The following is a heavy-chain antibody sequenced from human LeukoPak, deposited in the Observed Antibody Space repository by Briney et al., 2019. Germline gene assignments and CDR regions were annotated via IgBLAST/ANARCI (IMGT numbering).Heavy chain of an antibody. Sequence: GGSLRLSCAASGFTFSDYYKSWIRQAPGKGLEWVSYISSSGSTIYYADSVKGRFTISRDNAKNSLYLQMNSLRAEDTAVYYCARGEDLVYNAFDIWGQGTMVTVSS. CDR1: GFTFSDYY. D-gene: IGHD5/OR15-5a*01. CDR3: ARGEDLVYNAFDI. CDR2: ISSSGSTI. V-gene: IGHV3-11*01. J-gene: IGHJ3*02.